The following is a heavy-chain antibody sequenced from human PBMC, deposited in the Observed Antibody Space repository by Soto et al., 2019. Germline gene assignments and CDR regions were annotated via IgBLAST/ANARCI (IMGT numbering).Heavy chain of an antibody. CDR2: SSTSGRST. CDR3: AKDGNWLDVFLDL. Sequence: SLRLSCVVSGIDFSNYAMTWVRQAPGKGLEWVAISSTSGRSTYHADSVRGRFTISRDNSKNTLYLHMTNLRAEDTAVYYCAKDGNWLDVFLDLWGQGTPVTVSS. V-gene: IGHV3-23*01. CDR1: GIDFSNYA. D-gene: IGHD6-19*01. J-gene: IGHJ4*02.